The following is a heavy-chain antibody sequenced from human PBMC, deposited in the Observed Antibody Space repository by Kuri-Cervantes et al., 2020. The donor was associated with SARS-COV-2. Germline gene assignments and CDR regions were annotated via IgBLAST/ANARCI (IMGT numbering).Heavy chain of an antibody. V-gene: IGHV1-24*01. CDR2: FDPEDEER. Sequence: ASVKVSCKVSGDTPIELSIHWVRQAPGKGLEWMGGFDPEDEERKYAQKFQARVTMTQEKSTGTAYMELSSLTSEDTAVYYCATGGPDGSGYYYVDYFTYWGQGTLVTVSS. CDR1: GDTPIELS. J-gene: IGHJ4*02. CDR3: ATGGPDGSGYYYVDYFTY. D-gene: IGHD3-22*01.